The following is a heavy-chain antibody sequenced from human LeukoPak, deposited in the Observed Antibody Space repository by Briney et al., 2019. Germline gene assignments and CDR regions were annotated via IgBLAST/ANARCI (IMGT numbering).Heavy chain of an antibody. V-gene: IGHV1-2*02. CDR1: GYSFTGYY. J-gene: IGHJ4*02. D-gene: IGHD3-22*01. Sequence: ASVKVSCKASGYSFTGYYMHWVRQAPGQGLEWMGWINPNSGGTNYAQKFQGRVTMTRDTSISTAYMELSRLRSDDTAVYYCAREGPSITMIVVVTIYYFDYWGQGNLVTVSS. CDR3: AREGPSITMIVVVTIYYFDY. CDR2: INPNSGGT.